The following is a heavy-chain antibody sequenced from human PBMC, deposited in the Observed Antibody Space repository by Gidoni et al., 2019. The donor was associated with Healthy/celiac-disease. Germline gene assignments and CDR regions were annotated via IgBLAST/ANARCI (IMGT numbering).Heavy chain of an antibody. J-gene: IGHJ4*02. CDR2: ISGSGGST. D-gene: IGHD1-26*01. Sequence: EVQLLESGGGLVQPGGSLRLACAASGFTFSSYAVGWVRQAPGKGLEWVSAISGSGGSTYYADSVKGRFTISRDNSKNTLYLQMNSLRAEDTAVYYCAKDVGARKYYFDYWGQGTLVTVSS. V-gene: IGHV3-23*01. CDR1: GFTFSSYA. CDR3: AKDVGARKYYFDY.